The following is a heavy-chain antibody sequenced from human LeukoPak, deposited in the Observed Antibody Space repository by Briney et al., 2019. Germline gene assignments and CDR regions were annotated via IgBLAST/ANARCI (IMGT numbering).Heavy chain of an antibody. CDR2: IKEDGSDT. J-gene: IGHJ4*02. CDR3: ATQTYALFDY. D-gene: IGHD2-2*01. CDR1: GFTFSSHW. Sequence: GGSLRLSCVVSGFTFSSHWMSWVRQAPGKGLEWVGNIKEDGSDTYHADSVKGRFTISGDNAKNSLYLQMSSLRAEDTAVYYCATQTYALFDYWGQGTLVTVSS. V-gene: IGHV3-7*03.